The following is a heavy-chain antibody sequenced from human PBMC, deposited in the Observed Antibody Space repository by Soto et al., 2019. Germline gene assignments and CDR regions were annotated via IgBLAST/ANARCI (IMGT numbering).Heavy chain of an antibody. CDR3: ARANYFESSGPFDY. CDR2: INHSGST. Sequence: PSETLSLTCAVSGASVISTKWWSWVRQYAGEGLEWIGEINHSGSTYYNPSLESRVTLSVDTSTKQFSLKVSSVTAADTAVYYCARANYFESSGPFDYWGPGTLVTVSS. J-gene: IGHJ4*02. D-gene: IGHD3-22*01. CDR1: GASVISTKW. V-gene: IGHV4-4*02.